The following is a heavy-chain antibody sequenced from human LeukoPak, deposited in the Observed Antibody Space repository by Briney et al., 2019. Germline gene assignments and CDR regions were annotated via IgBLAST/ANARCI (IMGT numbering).Heavy chain of an antibody. J-gene: IGHJ4*02. CDR1: AYTFTSYG. V-gene: IGHV1-18*01. D-gene: IGHD6-19*01. Sequence: ASVKVSCKASAYTFTSYGISWVRQAPGQGLEWMGWISAYNGNTNYAQKLQGRVTMTTDTSTSTAYMELRSLRSDDTAVYYCANLLAVAGNYYFDYWGQGTLVTVSS. CDR2: ISAYNGNT. CDR3: ANLLAVAGNYYFDY.